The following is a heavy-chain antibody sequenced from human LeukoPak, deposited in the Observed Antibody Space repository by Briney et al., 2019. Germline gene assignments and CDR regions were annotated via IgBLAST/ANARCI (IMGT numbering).Heavy chain of an antibody. Sequence: SVKVSCKPSGGTFSSYAISWVRQAPGQGLEWMGGIIPIFGTANYAQKFQGRVTITTDESTSTAYMELSSLRSEDTAVYYCARDPAYNYYDSSGFFQHWGQGTLVTVSS. CDR3: ARDPAYNYYDSSGFFQH. CDR1: GGTFSSYA. V-gene: IGHV1-69*05. D-gene: IGHD3-22*01. J-gene: IGHJ1*01. CDR2: IIPIFGTA.